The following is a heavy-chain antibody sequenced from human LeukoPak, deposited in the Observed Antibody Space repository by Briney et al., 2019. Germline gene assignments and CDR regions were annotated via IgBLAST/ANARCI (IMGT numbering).Heavy chain of an antibody. CDR2: IIPIFGTA. CDR3: ARDSRLSTSDSSGYYPRSAFDI. J-gene: IGHJ3*02. CDR1: GGTFSSYA. D-gene: IGHD3-22*01. Sequence: ASVKVSCKASGGTFSSYAISWARQAPGQGLEWMGGIIPIFGTANYAQKFQGRVTITTDESTSTAYMELSSLRSEDTAVYYCARDSRLSTSDSSGYYPRSAFDIWGQGTMVTVSS. V-gene: IGHV1-69*05.